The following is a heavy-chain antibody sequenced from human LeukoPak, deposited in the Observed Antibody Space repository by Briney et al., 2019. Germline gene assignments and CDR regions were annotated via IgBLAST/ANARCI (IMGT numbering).Heavy chain of an antibody. CDR3: ATEIVGYGDVNYFDY. D-gene: IGHD4-17*01. V-gene: IGHV1-24*01. J-gene: IGHJ4*02. CDR2: FAPGDGET. Sequence: GASVTVSCKVSGYTLTEVSMHWVRQAPGKGLEWMGGFAPGDGETIYAQNFQGRLIVTEDTSTDTAYMELSSLRSEDTAVYYCATEIVGYGDVNYFDYWGQGTLVTVSS. CDR1: GYTLTEVS.